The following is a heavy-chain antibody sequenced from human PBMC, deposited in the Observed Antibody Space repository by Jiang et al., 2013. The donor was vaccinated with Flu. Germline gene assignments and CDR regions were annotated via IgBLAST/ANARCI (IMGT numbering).Heavy chain of an antibody. CDR2: INSDGSST. V-gene: IGHV3-74*01. CDR3: AREPYYYDSSGYYYYYYGMDV. D-gene: IGHD3-22*01. J-gene: IGHJ6*02. Sequence: GLVWVSRINSDGSSTSYADSVKGRFTISRDNAKNTLYLQMNSLRAEDTAVYYCAREPYYYDSSGYYYYYYGMDVWGQGTTVTVSS.